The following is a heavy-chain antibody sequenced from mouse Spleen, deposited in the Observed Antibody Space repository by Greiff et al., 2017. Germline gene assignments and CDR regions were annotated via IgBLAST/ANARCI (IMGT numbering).Heavy chain of an antibody. Sequence: DVKLVESGGGLVKPGGSLKLSCAASGFTFSDYGMHWVRQAPEKGLEWVAYISSGSSTIYYADTVKGRFTISRDNAKNTLFLQMTSLRSEDTAMYYCAREDPITTGFAYWGQGTLVTVSA. V-gene: IGHV5-17*01. J-gene: IGHJ3*01. D-gene: IGHD1-1*01. CDR1: GFTFSDYG. CDR2: ISSGSSTI. CDR3: AREDPITTGFAY.